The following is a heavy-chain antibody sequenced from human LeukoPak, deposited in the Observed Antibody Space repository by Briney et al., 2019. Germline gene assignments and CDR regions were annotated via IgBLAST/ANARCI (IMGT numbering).Heavy chain of an antibody. D-gene: IGHD3-9*01. CDR1: GYTFTSYY. Sequence: ASVKVSCKASGYTFTSYYMHWVRQAPGQGLEWMGIINPSGGSTSYAQKFQGRVTMTRDTSTSTVYMELSSLRSEDTAVYYCARDAYDILTGTQDDYWGQGTLVTVSP. V-gene: IGHV1-46*01. J-gene: IGHJ4*02. CDR3: ARDAYDILTGTQDDY. CDR2: INPSGGST.